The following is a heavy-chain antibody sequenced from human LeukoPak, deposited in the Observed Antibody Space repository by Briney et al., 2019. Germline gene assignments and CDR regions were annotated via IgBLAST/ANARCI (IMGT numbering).Heavy chain of an antibody. CDR1: GYSLTSYW. CDR3: ARRTIAARPYDAFDI. CDR2: IYPGDSDT. V-gene: IGHV5-51*01. J-gene: IGHJ3*02. D-gene: IGHD6-6*01. Sequence: AGESLKISCKGSGYSLTSYWIGWVRQMPGKGLEWMGIIYPGDSDTRYSPSFQGQVTISADKSISTAYLQWSSLKASDTAMYYCARRTIAARPYDAFDIWGQGTMVTVSS.